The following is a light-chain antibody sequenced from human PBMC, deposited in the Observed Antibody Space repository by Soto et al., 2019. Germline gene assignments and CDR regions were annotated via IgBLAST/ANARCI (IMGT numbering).Light chain of an antibody. CDR1: QSISSH. CDR2: AAS. Sequence: DLQMTQSPSSLSASVGDRGTITCRASQSISSHLNWYQQKPGKAPNLLIYAASSLQGGVPSRFSGGGSGTEFTLTISSLQPEDFATYYCQQSYSSPRTFGQGTKLEIK. J-gene: IGKJ2*02. V-gene: IGKV1-39*01. CDR3: QQSYSSPRT.